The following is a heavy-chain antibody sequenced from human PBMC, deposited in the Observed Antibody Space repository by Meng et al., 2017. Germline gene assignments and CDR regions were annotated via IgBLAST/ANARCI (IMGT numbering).Heavy chain of an antibody. D-gene: IGHD2-15*01. CDR2: ISYDGSNK. CDR3: ASTHRYCSGGSCYGTLFDY. CDR1: GFTFSSYA. V-gene: IGHV3-30*04. Sequence: GESLKISCAASGFTFSSYAMHWVRQAPGKGLEWVAVISYDGSNKYYADSVKGRFTISRDNSKNTLYLQMNSLRAEDTAVYYCASTHRYCSGGSCYGTLFDYWGQGTLVTVSS. J-gene: IGHJ4*02.